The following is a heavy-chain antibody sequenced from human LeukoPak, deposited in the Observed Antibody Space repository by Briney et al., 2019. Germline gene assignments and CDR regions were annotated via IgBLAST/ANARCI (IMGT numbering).Heavy chain of an antibody. CDR2: IYFTGST. Sequence: SETLSLTCTVSGASINNYYWNWIRQPPGRGLEWIGYIYFTGSTHYNPSLKSRVTISLDRSKTQFSLNLSSLSAADTAMYYCARTRGFKADHKSFDYWGQGTLVTVSS. V-gene: IGHV4-59*01. D-gene: IGHD6-25*01. CDR3: ARTRGFKADHKSFDY. J-gene: IGHJ4*02. CDR1: GASINNYY.